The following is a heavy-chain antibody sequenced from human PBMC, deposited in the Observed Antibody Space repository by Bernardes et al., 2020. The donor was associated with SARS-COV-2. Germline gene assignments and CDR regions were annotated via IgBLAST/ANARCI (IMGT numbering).Heavy chain of an antibody. CDR3: ARFPVPMVRDPEVDY. CDR2: INPNSGGT. V-gene: IGHV1-2*02. Sequence: ASVKVSCKASGYTFTGYYMHWVRQAPGQGLEWMGWINPNSGGTNYAQKFQGRVTMTRDTSISTAYMELSRLRSDDTAVYYCARFPVPMVRDPEVDYWGQGTLVTVSS. J-gene: IGHJ4*02. D-gene: IGHD3-10*01. CDR1: GYTFTGYY.